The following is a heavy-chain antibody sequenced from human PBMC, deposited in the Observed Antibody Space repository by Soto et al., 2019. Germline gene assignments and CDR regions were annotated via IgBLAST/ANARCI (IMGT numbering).Heavy chain of an antibody. Sequence: SETLPLTCAVYGGSFSGYYWSWIRQPPGKGLEWIGEINHSGSTNYNPSLKSRVTISVDTSKNQFSLKLSSVTAADTAVYYCARGYRDYGDYEGASSDFDYWGQGTLVTVSS. CDR1: GGSFSGYY. CDR2: INHSGST. J-gene: IGHJ4*02. CDR3: ARGYRDYGDYEGASSDFDY. V-gene: IGHV4-34*01. D-gene: IGHD4-17*01.